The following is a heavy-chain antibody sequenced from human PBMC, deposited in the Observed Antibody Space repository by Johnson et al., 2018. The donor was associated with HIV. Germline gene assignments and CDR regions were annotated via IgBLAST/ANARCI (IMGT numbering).Heavy chain of an antibody. V-gene: IGHV3-7*05. CDR3: ARLIVGAPGAFDI. J-gene: IGHJ3*02. Sequence: VQLVESGGGLVQPGGSLRLSCAASGFTFSSYWMSWVRQAPGKGLEWVANIKQDGSEKYYVDSVKGRFTISRDNARNSLYLQMNSLRAEDMAVYYCARLIVGAPGAFDIWGQGTMVTVSS. D-gene: IGHD1-26*01. CDR2: IKQDGSEK. CDR1: GFTFSSYW.